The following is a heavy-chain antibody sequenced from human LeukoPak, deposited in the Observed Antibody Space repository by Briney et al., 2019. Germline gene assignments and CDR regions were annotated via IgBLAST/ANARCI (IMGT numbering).Heavy chain of an antibody. CDR2: IIGSGGGT. J-gene: IGHJ6*02. V-gene: IGHV3-23*01. CDR3: ARDLNLYNGMDV. CDR1: GLTFSSHG. D-gene: IGHD1-20*01. Sequence: GGSLRLSCAGSGLTFSSHGMSWVRQAPGKGLEWVSLIIGSGGGTYYADSVKGRFTISRDNSKNTLYLQMNSLRAEDTAVYYCARDLNLYNGMDVWGQGTTVTVSS.